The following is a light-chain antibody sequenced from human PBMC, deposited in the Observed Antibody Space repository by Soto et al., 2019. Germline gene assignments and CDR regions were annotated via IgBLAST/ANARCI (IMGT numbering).Light chain of an antibody. J-gene: IGKJ1*01. V-gene: IGKV3-20*01. CDR1: QSVSSSY. CDR2: GAS. CDR3: QLYGSSRT. Sequence: EIVLPQSPGTLSLSPGERATLSCRASQSVSSSYLAWYQQKPGQAPRLLIYGASSRATGIPDRFSGSGSGTDFTLTISRLEPEDFAVYYCQLYGSSRTFGQGTKVEIK.